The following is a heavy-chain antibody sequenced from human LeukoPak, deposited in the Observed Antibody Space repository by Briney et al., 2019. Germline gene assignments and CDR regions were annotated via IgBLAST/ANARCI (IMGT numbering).Heavy chain of an antibody. CDR2: LNPNSGGT. J-gene: IGHJ4*02. CDR3: ARGPHWDPHFDY. CDR1: GYTFTDHY. D-gene: IGHD7-27*01. V-gene: IGHV1-2*02. Sequence: ASVKVSCKASGYTFTDHYFHWVRQTPGQGLEWMGWLNPNSGGTNYAQKFQGRVTMTRDTSISTAYMELSRLRSDDTAVYYCARGPHWDPHFDYWGQGTLVTVSS.